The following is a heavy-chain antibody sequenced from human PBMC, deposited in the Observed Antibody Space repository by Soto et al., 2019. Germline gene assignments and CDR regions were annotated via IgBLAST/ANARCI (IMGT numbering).Heavy chain of an antibody. D-gene: IGHD3-9*01. J-gene: IGHJ4*02. V-gene: IGHV1-18*01. CDR1: GYTFTSYG. CDR2: ISAYNGNT. CDR3: ASYEDYDILTGYEGSLDY. Sequence: QVQLVQSGAEVKKPGASVKVSCKASGYTFTSYGISWVRQAPGQGLEWMGWISAYNGNTNYAQKLQGRVTMTTDTSTSTAYMQLRSLSSDATAVYYCASYEDYDILTGYEGSLDYWGQGTLVTVSS.